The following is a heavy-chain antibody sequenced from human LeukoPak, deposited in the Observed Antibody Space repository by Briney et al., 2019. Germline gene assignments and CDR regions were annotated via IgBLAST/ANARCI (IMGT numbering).Heavy chain of an antibody. V-gene: IGHV3-30*18. J-gene: IGHJ4*02. Sequence: GGSLRLSCAASGFTFSTYGMHWVRQTPGKGLEWVALISYDGSNKYYADSVKGRFTISRDNSKNTLYLLMNSLRPEDTAVYYCAKELKPMIVVADLFDYWGQGTLVTVSS. CDR2: ISYDGSNK. D-gene: IGHD3-22*01. CDR3: AKELKPMIVVADLFDY. CDR1: GFTFSTYG.